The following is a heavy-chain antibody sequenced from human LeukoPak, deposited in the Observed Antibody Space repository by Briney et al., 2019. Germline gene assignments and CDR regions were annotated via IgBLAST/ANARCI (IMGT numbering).Heavy chain of an antibody. D-gene: IGHD1-26*01. V-gene: IGHV3-30*18. CDR2: ISYDGSNK. Sequence: GGSLRLSRAASGFTFSSYGMHWVRQAPGEGLEWVAVISYDGSNKYYADSVKGRFTISRDNSKNTLYLQMNSLRAEDTAVYYCAKVPPTMGATDWFDPWGQGTLVTVSS. CDR1: GFTFSSYG. J-gene: IGHJ5*02. CDR3: AKVPPTMGATDWFDP.